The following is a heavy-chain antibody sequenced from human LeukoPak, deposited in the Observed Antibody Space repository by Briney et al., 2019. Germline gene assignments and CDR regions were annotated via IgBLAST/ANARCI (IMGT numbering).Heavy chain of an antibody. Sequence: GGSLRLSCAASGFTFSSYSMNWVRQAPGKGLEWVSYISSSGSTIYHADSVKGRFTISRDNAKNSLYLQMTSLRDEDTAVYYCARDVGYDLGYWGQGTLVTVSS. CDR1: GFTFSSYS. CDR3: ARDVGYDLGY. V-gene: IGHV3-48*02. D-gene: IGHD5-12*01. J-gene: IGHJ4*02. CDR2: ISSSGSTI.